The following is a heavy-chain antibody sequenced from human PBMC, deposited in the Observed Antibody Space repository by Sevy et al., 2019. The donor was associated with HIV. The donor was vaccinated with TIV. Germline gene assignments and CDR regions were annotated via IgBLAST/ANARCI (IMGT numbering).Heavy chain of an antibody. CDR3: ARDLAVTPGNYYYYGMDV. Sequence: ASVKVSCKASGYSFIRYHVHWVRQAPGQGLEWMGIINADGGSATIAQGFQGRVTMTSDTSTSTVSMELSSLRSEDTAVYFCARDLAVTPGNYYYYGMDVWGQGTTVTVSS. CDR1: GYSFIRYH. D-gene: IGHD3-3*01. J-gene: IGHJ6*02. V-gene: IGHV1-46*01. CDR2: INADGGSA.